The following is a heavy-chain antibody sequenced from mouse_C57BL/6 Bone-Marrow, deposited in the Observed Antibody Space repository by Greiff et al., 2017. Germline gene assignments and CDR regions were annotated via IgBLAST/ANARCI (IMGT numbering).Heavy chain of an antibody. D-gene: IGHD1-1*01. CDR3: ARSYYYGSSWIY. CDR1: GYTFTSYW. Sequence: QVQLQQPGAELVRPGTSVKLSCKASGYTFTSYWMHWVKQRPGQGLEWIGVIDPSDSYTNYNQKFKGKATLTVDTSSSTAYMKLSSLTSEDSAVYYCARSYYYGSSWIYWGQGTTLTVSS. V-gene: IGHV1-59*01. J-gene: IGHJ2*01. CDR2: IDPSDSYT.